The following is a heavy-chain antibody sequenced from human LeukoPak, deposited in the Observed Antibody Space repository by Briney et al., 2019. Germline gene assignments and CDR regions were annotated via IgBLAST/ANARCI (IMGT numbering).Heavy chain of an antibody. CDR3: ARGTGTYFDY. CDR1: GFTLSTYD. J-gene: IGHJ4*02. CDR2: IGTAGDT. V-gene: IGHV3-13*01. D-gene: IGHD3/OR15-3a*01. Sequence: GGSLRLSCAASGFTLSTYDMHWVRQVTGKGLEWVSVIGTAGDTYYAGSVQGRFTISRENAKNSLYLQMNSLRAGDTAVHYCARGTGTYFDYWGQGTLVTVSS.